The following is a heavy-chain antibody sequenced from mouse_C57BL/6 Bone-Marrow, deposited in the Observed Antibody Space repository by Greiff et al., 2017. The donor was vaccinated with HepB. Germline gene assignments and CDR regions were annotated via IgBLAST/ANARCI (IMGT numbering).Heavy chain of an antibody. Sequence: QVQLQQSGAELVKPGASVKISCKASGYAFSSYWMNWVKQRPGKGLEWIGQIYPGDGDTNYNGKFKGKATLTADKSSSTAYMQLSSLTSEDSAVYFCARGTARQLRPLDYWGQGTTLTVSS. V-gene: IGHV1-80*01. CDR2: IYPGDGDT. CDR1: GYAFSSYW. CDR3: ARGTARQLRPLDY. D-gene: IGHD3-2*02. J-gene: IGHJ2*01.